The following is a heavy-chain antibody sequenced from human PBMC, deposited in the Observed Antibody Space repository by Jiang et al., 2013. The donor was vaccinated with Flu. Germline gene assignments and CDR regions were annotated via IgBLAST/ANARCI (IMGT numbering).Heavy chain of an antibody. Sequence: VQLVESGGGVVQPGGSLRLSCAASGFTFSSYGMHWVRQAPGKGLEWVALIRYDGSNKYYADSVKGRFTISRDNSKNTLYLQMNSLRAEDTAVYYCARDIGVVVTAIYWGQGTLVTVSS. V-gene: IGHV3-30*02. J-gene: IGHJ4*02. D-gene: IGHD2-21*02. CDR1: GFTFSSYG. CDR3: ARDIGVVVTAIY. CDR2: IRYDGSNK.